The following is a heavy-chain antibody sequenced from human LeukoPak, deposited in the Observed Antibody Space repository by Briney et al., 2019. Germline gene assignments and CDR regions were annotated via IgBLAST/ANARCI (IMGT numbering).Heavy chain of an antibody. J-gene: IGHJ4*02. CDR2: TYHSGST. CDR1: GYSISTGYY. V-gene: IGHV4-38-2*01. Sequence: SETLSLICVVSGYSISTGYYWGWIRPPPGKGLEWIGSTYHSGSTYYNPSLMGRVTISVDTSKNQFSLRLSSVTAANTAVYYCARMGGTTILIDYWGQGTLVTVSS. D-gene: IGHD1/OR15-1a*01. CDR3: ARMGGTTILIDY.